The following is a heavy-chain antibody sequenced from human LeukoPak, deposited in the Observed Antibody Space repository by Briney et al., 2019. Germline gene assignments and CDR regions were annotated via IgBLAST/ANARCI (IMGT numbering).Heavy chain of an antibody. V-gene: IGHV4-34*01. J-gene: IGHJ5*02. CDR1: GGSFSGYY. CDR2: INHSGST. D-gene: IGHD6-13*01. CDR3: ARGSSSWYGRCWFDP. Sequence: SETLSLTCAVYGGSFSGYYWSWIRQPPGKGLEWIGEINHSGSTNYNPSLKSRVTISVDTSKNQFSLKLSSVTAADTAVYYCARGSSSWYGRCWFDPWGQGTLVTVSS.